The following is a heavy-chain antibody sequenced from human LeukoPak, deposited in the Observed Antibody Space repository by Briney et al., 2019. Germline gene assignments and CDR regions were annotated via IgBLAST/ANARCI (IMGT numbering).Heavy chain of an antibody. D-gene: IGHD3-16*01. CDR3: AKDREGGL. CDR2: IYYSGST. CDR1: GGSISSSSYY. J-gene: IGHJ4*02. Sequence: SETLSLTCTVSGGSISSSSYYWGWIRQPPGKGLEWIGSIYYSGSTYYNPSLKRRVTISVDTSKNQLSLKLSSVTAADTAMYYCAKDREGGLWGQGTLVTVSS. V-gene: IGHV4-39*07.